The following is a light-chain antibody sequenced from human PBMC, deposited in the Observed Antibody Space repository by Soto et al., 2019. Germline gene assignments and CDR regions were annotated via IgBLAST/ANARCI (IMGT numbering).Light chain of an antibody. CDR2: GVN. CDR1: SSDVGAYDY. V-gene: IGLV2-8*01. J-gene: IGLJ1*01. Sequence: QSLLTLPPSASGSPGQSFTISCTGTSSDVGAYDYVSWHQQHPGKAPKVIIYGVNKRPSGVPDRFSGSKSGNTASLTVSGLQAEDEADYYCSSYAGTNNYVFGIGTKVTVL. CDR3: SSYAGTNNYV.